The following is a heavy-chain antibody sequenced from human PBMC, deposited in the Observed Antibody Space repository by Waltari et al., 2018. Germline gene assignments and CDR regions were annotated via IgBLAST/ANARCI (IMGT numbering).Heavy chain of an antibody. CDR3: ARDRSSDFYYGMDV. Sequence: QEQLVESGGGVVQPGGSLRLPCAESGCTLSNSDMTWVRQVPGKGLEWVAVIRYDGSIKKYGDSVKGRFTISKDNSKNTLDLQMNSLRVEDTAVYYCARDRSSDFYYGMDVWGQGTTVTVSS. J-gene: IGHJ6*02. CDR2: IRYDGSIK. D-gene: IGHD3-10*01. CDR1: GCTLSNSD. V-gene: IGHV3-33*01.